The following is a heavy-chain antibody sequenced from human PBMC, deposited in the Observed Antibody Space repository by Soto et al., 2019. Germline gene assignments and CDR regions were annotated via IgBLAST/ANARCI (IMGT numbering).Heavy chain of an antibody. Sequence: GGSLRLSCASSGFTFSSYSMNWVRQAPGKGLEWVSYISSSSSTIYYADSVKGRFTISRDNAKNSLYLQMNSLRAEDTAVYYCARDSPQDILTGMDAFDIWGQGTMVTVSS. CDR1: GFTFSSYS. CDR3: ARDSPQDILTGMDAFDI. V-gene: IGHV3-48*01. CDR2: ISSSSSTI. J-gene: IGHJ3*02. D-gene: IGHD3-9*01.